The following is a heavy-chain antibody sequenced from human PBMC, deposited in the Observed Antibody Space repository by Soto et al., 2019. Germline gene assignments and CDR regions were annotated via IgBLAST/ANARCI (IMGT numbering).Heavy chain of an antibody. CDR1: GFSLSTSRMC. V-gene: IGHV2-70*11. CDR3: ARKCDYFDY. CDR2: IDWDDDK. J-gene: IGHJ4*01. Sequence: SGPTLVNPTQTLTLTCTFSGFSLSTSRMCVNWIRQPPGKALEWLARIDWDDDKYYSPSLKTRLTISKDTSKNQVVLTMTNMDHVDTATYYCARKCDYFDYWGHGTLVTVSS.